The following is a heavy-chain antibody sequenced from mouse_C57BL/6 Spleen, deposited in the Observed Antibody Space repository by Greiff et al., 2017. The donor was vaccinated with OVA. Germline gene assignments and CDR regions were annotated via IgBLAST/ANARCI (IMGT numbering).Heavy chain of an antibody. CDR1: GYTFTSSW. J-gene: IGHJ2*01. D-gene: IGHD1-1*01. CDR3: ARMNYGSVFDY. CDR2: IDPSDSET. Sequence: QVQLHQPGAELVRPGSSVKLSCKASGYTFTSSWMHWVKQRPIQGLEWIVNIDPSDSETHYNQKFKDKATLTVDKSSSTAYMQLSSLTSEDSAVYYCARMNYGSVFDYWGQGTTLTVSS. V-gene: IGHV1-52*01.